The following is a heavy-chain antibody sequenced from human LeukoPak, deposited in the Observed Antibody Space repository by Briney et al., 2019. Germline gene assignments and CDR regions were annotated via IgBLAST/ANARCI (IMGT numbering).Heavy chain of an antibody. Sequence: PSETLSLTCTVSGGSISSYYWSWIRQPPGKGLEWIGYIYYSGSTNYNPSLKSRVTISVATSKNQFSLKRSSVTAADTAVYHCARLNSGSYLNLHYWGQGPLVTVSS. CDR1: GGSISSYY. V-gene: IGHV4-59*01. D-gene: IGHD1-26*01. J-gene: IGHJ4*02. CDR2: IYYSGST. CDR3: ARLNSGSYLNLHY.